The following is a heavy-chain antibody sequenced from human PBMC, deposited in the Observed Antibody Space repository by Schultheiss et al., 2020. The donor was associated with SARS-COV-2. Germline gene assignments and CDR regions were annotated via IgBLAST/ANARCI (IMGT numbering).Heavy chain of an antibody. CDR2: IYTSGST. CDR1: GGSISSYY. Sequence: GSLRLSCTVSGGSISSYYWSWIRQPAGKGLEWIGRIYTSGSTNYNPSLKSRVTMSVDTSKNQFSLKLSSVTAADTAVYYCARAARPTALYYYYYMDVWGKGTTVTVSS. V-gene: IGHV4-4*07. J-gene: IGHJ6*03. CDR3: ARAARPTALYYYYYMDV. D-gene: IGHD6-13*01.